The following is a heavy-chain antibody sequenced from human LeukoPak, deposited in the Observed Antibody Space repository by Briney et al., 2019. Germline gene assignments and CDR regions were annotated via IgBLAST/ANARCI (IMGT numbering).Heavy chain of an antibody. J-gene: IGHJ4*02. D-gene: IGHD6-13*01. V-gene: IGHV3-7*01. Sequence: PGGSLRLSCAASGFIFTNDWMSWVRQAPGKGLEGVANVKQDGSEKSYVDSVKGRFTISRDNAKNLLYLQMNSLRTEDTAVYYCSRVGPGGAGAFDYWGQGTLVTVPS. CDR2: VKQDGSEK. CDR3: SRVGPGGAGAFDY. CDR1: GFIFTNDW.